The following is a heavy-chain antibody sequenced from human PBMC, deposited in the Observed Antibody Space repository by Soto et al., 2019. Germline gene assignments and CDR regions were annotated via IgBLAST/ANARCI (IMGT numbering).Heavy chain of an antibody. J-gene: IGHJ6*02. CDR1: GFTFRGYW. D-gene: IGHD3-10*01. CDR3: ARDRGGYGPPDV. V-gene: IGHV3-74*01. Sequence: GGSLRLSCAASGFTFRGYWVHWVRQAPGKGLVWVSRINSNGRITTYADSVKGRFTISRDDAKNTLYLQMNSLRPEDTAVYYCARDRGGYGPPDVWGQGTTVTVSS. CDR2: INSNGRIT.